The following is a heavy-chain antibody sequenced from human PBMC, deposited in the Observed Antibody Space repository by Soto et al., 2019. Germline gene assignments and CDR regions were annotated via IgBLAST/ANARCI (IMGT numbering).Heavy chain of an antibody. CDR3: ARHVAGEVVVVPAAMQNYYYYYMDV. V-gene: IGHV5-51*01. CDR2: IYPGDSDT. D-gene: IGHD2-2*01. Sequence: EVQLVQSGAEVKKPGESLKISCKGSGYSFTSYWIGWVRQMPGKGLEWMGIIYPGDSDTRYSPSFQGQVTISANKSISTAYLQWSSLKASDTAMYYCARHVAGEVVVVPAAMQNYYYYYMDVWGKGTTVTVSS. J-gene: IGHJ6*03. CDR1: GYSFTSYW.